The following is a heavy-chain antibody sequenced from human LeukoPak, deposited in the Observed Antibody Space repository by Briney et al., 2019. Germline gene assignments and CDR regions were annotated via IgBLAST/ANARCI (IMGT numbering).Heavy chain of an antibody. V-gene: IGHV3-23*01. J-gene: IGHJ4*02. Sequence: GGSLRLSCAASGFTFSTVAMIWVRQPPGKGLEWVSSIFPSGGEIHYADSVRGRFTISRDNSKSTLSLQMNSLRAEDTAIYYCATYRQVLLPFESWGQGILVTVSS. CDR1: GFTFSTVA. CDR3: ATYRQVLLPFES. D-gene: IGHD2-8*02. CDR2: IFPSGGEI.